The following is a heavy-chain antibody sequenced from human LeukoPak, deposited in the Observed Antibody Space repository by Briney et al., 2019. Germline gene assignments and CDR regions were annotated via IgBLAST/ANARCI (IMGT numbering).Heavy chain of an antibody. V-gene: IGHV3-7*01. CDR3: ARLTVYSSSWLAYYMDV. D-gene: IGHD6-13*01. CDR1: RFTFSNYW. J-gene: IGHJ6*03. Sequence: GGSLRLSCAASRFTFSNYWMSWVRQAPGKGLEWVANIKQDGSDKYYMDSVKGRFTISRDNAKNSLYLQMNSLRAEDTAVYYCARLTVYSSSWLAYYMDVWGKGTTVTVSS. CDR2: IKQDGSDK.